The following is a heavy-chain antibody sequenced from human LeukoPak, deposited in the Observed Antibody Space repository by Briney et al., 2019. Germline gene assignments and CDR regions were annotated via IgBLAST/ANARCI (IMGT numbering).Heavy chain of an antibody. V-gene: IGHV4-59*01. D-gene: IGHD4-17*01. CDR1: GGSMSHFH. Sequence: PSETLSLTCAVSGGSMSHFHWNWFRQPPGKGLEWIGSLFYNKDAKYNPSVKSRVTMSIDTSKSQFSLRLTSVTAADTAVYYCAKGEAVTTSPFDHWGQGLLVTVSS. J-gene: IGHJ4*02. CDR2: LFYNKDA. CDR3: AKGEAVTTSPFDH.